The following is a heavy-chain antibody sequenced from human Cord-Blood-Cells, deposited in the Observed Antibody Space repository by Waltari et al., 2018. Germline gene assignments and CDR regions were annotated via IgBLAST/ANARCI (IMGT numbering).Heavy chain of an antibody. CDR3: ARGRRRDAFDI. V-gene: IGHV4-34*01. Sequence: QVQLQQWGAGLLKTSETLSLTRAVYGGSFSGYYWSWISTPPGQGLEWIWEINHSGSTNYNPSLKSRVTISVDTSKSQFSLKLSSVTAADTAVYYWARGRRRDAFDIWGQGTMVTVSS. D-gene: IGHD6-25*01. CDR1: GGSFSGYY. J-gene: IGHJ3*02. CDR2: INHSGST.